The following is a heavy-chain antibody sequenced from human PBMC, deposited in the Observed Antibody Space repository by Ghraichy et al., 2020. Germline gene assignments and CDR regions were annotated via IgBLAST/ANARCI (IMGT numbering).Heavy chain of an antibody. CDR1: GFTFSSYW. J-gene: IGHJ4*02. V-gene: IGHV3-7*03. CDR2: IKQDGTQK. Sequence: GGSLRLSCAASGFTFSSYWMSWVRQAPGKGLEWVANIKQDGTQKNYVDSVKGRFTISRDNAKNSLYLQMNSLRVEDTALYYCAKRGTHDDWGQGTLVTVSS. CDR3: AKRGTHDD.